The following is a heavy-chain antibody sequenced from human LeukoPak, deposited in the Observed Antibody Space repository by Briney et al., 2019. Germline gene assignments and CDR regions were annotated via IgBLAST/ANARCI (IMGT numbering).Heavy chain of an antibody. J-gene: IGHJ4*02. D-gene: IGHD2-15*01. CDR3: ARALVAANFDY. Sequence: PWGSLGLSCAASGFPFNSYSMNLVRQAPGKGLEWVSSISSSSSYIYYADSVKGRFTISRDNAKNSLYLQMNSLRAEDTAVYYCARALVAANFDYWGQGTLVTVSS. CDR2: ISSSSSYI. CDR1: GFPFNSYS. V-gene: IGHV3-21*01.